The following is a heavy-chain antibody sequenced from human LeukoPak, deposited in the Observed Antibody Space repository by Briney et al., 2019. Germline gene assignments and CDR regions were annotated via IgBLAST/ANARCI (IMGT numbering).Heavy chain of an antibody. CDR3: ARESFLEWLLKYNWFDP. D-gene: IGHD3-3*01. CDR1: GYTFTSYY. CDR2: INPNSGGT. Sequence: ASVKVSCKASGYTFTSYYMHWVRQAPGQGLEWMGWINPNSGGTNYAQKFQGRVTMTRDTSISTAYMELSRLRSDDTAVYYCARESFLEWLLKYNWFDPWGQGTLVTVSS. J-gene: IGHJ5*02. V-gene: IGHV1-2*02.